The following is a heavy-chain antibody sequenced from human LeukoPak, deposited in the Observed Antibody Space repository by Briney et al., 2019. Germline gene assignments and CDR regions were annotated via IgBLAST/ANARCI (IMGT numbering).Heavy chain of an antibody. D-gene: IGHD5-12*01. CDR3: AIRKSGNAIDY. CDR1: RFTVSANY. V-gene: IGHV3-66*01. Sequence: GGSLRLSCTASRFTVSANYMSWVRQAPGKGLEWVSVIYSGGSAYYADSVKGRFSISRDKSKNTLYLQMNSLRAEDTAVYYCAIRKSGNAIDYWGQGTLVTVSS. CDR2: IYSGGSA. J-gene: IGHJ4*02.